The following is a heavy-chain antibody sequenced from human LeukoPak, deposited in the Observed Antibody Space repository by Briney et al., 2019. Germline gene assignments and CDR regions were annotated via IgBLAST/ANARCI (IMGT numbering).Heavy chain of an antibody. D-gene: IGHD5-18*01. CDR1: GFTFRNYG. V-gene: IGHV3-30*18. CDR2: ISYDGSNK. J-gene: IGHJ3*02. CDR3: AKDSVDTTIFDAFDI. Sequence: GGSLRLSCAASGFTFRNYGMHWVRQAPGKGLEWVAVISYDGSNKYYTDSVKGRFTISRDNSKNTLYLQMNRLRAEDTAVYYCAKDSVDTTIFDAFDIWGQGTMVTVSS.